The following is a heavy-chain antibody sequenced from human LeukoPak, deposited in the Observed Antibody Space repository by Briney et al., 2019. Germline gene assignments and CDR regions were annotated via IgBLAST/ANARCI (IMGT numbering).Heavy chain of an antibody. CDR3: ASLHLARPDPNYYYYGMDV. D-gene: IGHD6-6*01. CDR2: ISSSSSYI. CDR1: GFTFSSYS. V-gene: IGHV3-21*01. Sequence: GGSLRLSCAASGFTFSSYSMNWVRHAPGKGLEWVSSISSSSSYIYYADSVKGRFTISRDNAQNSLYLQMNSLRAEATAVYYCASLHLARPDPNYYYYGMDVWGQGTTVTVSS. J-gene: IGHJ6*02.